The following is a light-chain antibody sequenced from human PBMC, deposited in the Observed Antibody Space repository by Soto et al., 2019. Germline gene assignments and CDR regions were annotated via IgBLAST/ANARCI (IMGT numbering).Light chain of an antibody. CDR3: QQCYMGWT. Sequence: AIQLTQSPSSLSASVGDRVTITCRASQGIRNDLGWYQQKPGKAPKLLIYAASSLQSGVPSRFSGSASGTDFTLTISSLQPEDFGTYYCQQCYMGWTFGQGTKVDIK. CDR1: QGIRND. J-gene: IGKJ1*01. CDR2: AAS. V-gene: IGKV1-6*01.